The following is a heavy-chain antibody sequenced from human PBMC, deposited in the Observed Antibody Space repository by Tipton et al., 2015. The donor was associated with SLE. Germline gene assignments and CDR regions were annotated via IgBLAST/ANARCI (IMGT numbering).Heavy chain of an antibody. CDR2: ISRNSGFI. Sequence: QLVQSGGGLVQPGGSLRLSCAASGFTFDDHVMYWVRQSPGKGLEWVSGISRNSGFIAYADSVKGRFTTSRDNAKKSLYLQMNSLRAEDTALYYCAKGSGASSFFDYWGQGTLVTVSS. CDR1: GFTFDDHV. J-gene: IGHJ4*02. D-gene: IGHD6-25*01. V-gene: IGHV3-9*01. CDR3: AKGSGASSFFDY.